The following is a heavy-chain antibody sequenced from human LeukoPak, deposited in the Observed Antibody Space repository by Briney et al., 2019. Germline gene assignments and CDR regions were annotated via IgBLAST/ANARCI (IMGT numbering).Heavy chain of an antibody. J-gene: IGHJ4*02. CDR1: GFTFSSYG. CDR3: AKCLAGYGGNHHLIDY. V-gene: IGHV3-30*02. CDR2: IRYDGSNK. D-gene: IGHD4-23*01. Sequence: GGSLRLSCAASGFTFSSYGMHWVRQAPGKGLEWVAFIRYDGSNKYYADSVKGRFTISRDNSKNTLYLQMNSLRAEDTAVYYCAKCLAGYGGNHHLIDYWGQGTLVTVSS.